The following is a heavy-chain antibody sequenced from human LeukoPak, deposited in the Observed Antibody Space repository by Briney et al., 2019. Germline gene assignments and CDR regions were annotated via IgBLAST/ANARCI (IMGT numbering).Heavy chain of an antibody. CDR1: GFTISTYA. V-gene: IGHV3-23*01. J-gene: IGHJ4*02. Sequence: QPGGSLRLSCAASGFTISTYAMTWVRRAPGKGLEWVSSITSSGATTYYADSVKGRFTISRDISKNTLYLQMNSLTAEDSAVYYCAKEFIAGDGHVDCDSWGQGTRVTVSS. CDR3: AKEFIAGDGHVDCDS. CDR2: ITSSGATT. D-gene: IGHD5-24*01.